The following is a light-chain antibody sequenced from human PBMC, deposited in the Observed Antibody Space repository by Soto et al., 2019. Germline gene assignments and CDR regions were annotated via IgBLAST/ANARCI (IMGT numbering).Light chain of an antibody. CDR1: SSDVGSYNL. Sequence: QSALTQPASVSGSPGQSITISCTGTSSDVGSYNLVSWYQQHPGKAPKLMMYEVSKRPSGVSNRFSGSKSGNTASLTISGLQAEDEADYYCCSYAGSSTFYVFGTGTKGTVL. CDR3: CSYAGSSTFYV. CDR2: EVS. V-gene: IGLV2-23*02. J-gene: IGLJ1*01.